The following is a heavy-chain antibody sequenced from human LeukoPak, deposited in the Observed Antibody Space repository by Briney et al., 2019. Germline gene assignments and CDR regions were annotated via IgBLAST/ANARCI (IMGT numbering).Heavy chain of an antibody. CDR3: ARWEQWLQRLDY. V-gene: IGHV3-11*01. D-gene: IGHD6-19*01. Sequence: GGSLRLSCAASGFTFSDYYMSWIRQAPGKGLEWVSYISSSGSTIYYTDSVKGRFTISRDNAKNSLYLQMNSLRAEDTAVYYCARWEQWLQRLDYWGQGTLVTVSS. CDR1: GFTFSDYY. J-gene: IGHJ4*02. CDR2: ISSSGSTI.